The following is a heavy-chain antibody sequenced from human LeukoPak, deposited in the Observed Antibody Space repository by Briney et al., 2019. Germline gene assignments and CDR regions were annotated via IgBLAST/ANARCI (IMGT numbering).Heavy chain of an antibody. CDR2: ISSTSNTI. CDR3: AKGKVNHDGALDA. Sequence: PGGSLRLSCAASGFTFSTYSLNWVRQAPGKGLEWVSYISSTSNTIYYADSVKGRFTISRDNAKNSLYLQMNSLRAEDTAVYYCAKGKVNHDGALDAWGQGTLVTVSS. D-gene: IGHD2-21*01. CDR1: GFTFSTYS. V-gene: IGHV3-48*01. J-gene: IGHJ3*01.